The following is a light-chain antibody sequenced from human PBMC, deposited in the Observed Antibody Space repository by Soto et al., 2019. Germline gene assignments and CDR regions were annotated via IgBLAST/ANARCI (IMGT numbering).Light chain of an antibody. CDR3: QKYNSYWT. CDR2: KAS. V-gene: IGKV1-5*03. CDR1: QSISSW. Sequence: DIQMTQSPSTLSASVGDRVTITCRASQSISSWLAWYQQKPGKAPKLLMYKASSLESGVPSRFSGSGYGTEFTLTISSLQPDDFATYYCQKYNSYWTFGQGTKVEIK. J-gene: IGKJ1*01.